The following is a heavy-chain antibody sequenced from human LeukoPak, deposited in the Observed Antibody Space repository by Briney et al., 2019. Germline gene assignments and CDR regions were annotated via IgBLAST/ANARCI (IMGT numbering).Heavy chain of an antibody. J-gene: IGHJ4*02. D-gene: IGHD3-10*01. CDR3: TRDLSARFPGGFDY. V-gene: IGHV3-21*06. CDR2: ISSNSNYI. Sequence: GASVKVSCKASGYTFSAYSMNWVRQAPGKGLEWVSTISSNSNYIYYADSVKGRFAISRDNARDSVSLQMDSLRAEDTAVYFCTRDLSARFPGGFDYWGQGILVTVSS. CDR1: GYTFSAYS.